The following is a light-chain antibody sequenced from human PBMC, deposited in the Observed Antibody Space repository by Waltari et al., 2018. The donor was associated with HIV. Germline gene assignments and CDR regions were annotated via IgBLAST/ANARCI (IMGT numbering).Light chain of an antibody. CDR2: SSN. CDR3: AAWDDSLNGPV. J-gene: IGLJ2*01. V-gene: IGLV1-44*01. CDR1: SSNIETNT. Sequence: QSVLTQAPSASGTPGQRVTISCSGSSSNIETNTVNWYQQLPGTAPKLLIYSSNRRPSGFPARFSGSKSGTSASLAISGLQSEDEADYYCAAWDDSLNGPVFGGGTKLTVL.